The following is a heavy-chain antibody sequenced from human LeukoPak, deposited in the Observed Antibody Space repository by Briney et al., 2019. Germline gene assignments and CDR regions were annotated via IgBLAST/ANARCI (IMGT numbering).Heavy chain of an antibody. CDR1: GFTFSDYY. Sequence: GGSLRLSCAASGFTFSDYYMSWIRQAPGKGLEWVSYISSSGSTIYYADSAKGRFTISRDNAKNSLYLQMNSLRAEDTAVYYCARVPFPLRNDYWGQGTLVTVSS. J-gene: IGHJ4*02. CDR3: ARVPFPLRNDY. D-gene: IGHD4-17*01. CDR2: ISSSGSTI. V-gene: IGHV3-11*01.